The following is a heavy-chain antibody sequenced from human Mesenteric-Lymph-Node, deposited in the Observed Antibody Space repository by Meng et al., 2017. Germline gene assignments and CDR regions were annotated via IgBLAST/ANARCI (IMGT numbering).Heavy chain of an antibody. CDR3: ARGDDGYCSGGSCPAD. D-gene: IGHD2-15*01. CDR2: INHSGST. CDR1: GGSFSGYY. V-gene: IGHV4-34*01. Sequence: GSLRLSCAVYGGSFSGYYWSWIRQPPGKGLEWIGEINHSGSTNYNPSLKSRVTISVDTSKNQFSLKLSSVTAADTAVYYCARGDDGYCSGGSCPADWGQGTLVTVSS. J-gene: IGHJ4*02.